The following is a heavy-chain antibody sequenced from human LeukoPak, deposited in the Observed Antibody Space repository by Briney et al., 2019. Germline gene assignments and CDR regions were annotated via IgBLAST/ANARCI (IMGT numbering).Heavy chain of an antibody. CDR3: ARSQPCFDY. J-gene: IGHJ4*02. Sequence: PSETLSLTCTVSGGSISSGTYYWRWIRQHPGKGLGWIGYIYYSGSTYYNPSLKSRVTISVDMSKNQFSLKLSSVTAADTAVYYCARSQPCFDYWGQGILVTVSS. D-gene: IGHD2-2*01. CDR2: IYYSGST. V-gene: IGHV4-31*03. CDR1: GGSISSGTYY.